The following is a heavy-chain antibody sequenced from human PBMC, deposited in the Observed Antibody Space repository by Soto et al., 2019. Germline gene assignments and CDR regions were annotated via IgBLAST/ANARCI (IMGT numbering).Heavy chain of an antibody. CDR2: IYYSGST. CDR3: VRDFKSGFDF. J-gene: IGHJ4*02. D-gene: IGHD3-3*01. Sequence: PSETLSLTCTVSGGSISSYYWSWIRQPPGKGLEWIGYIYYSGSTNYNPPLKSRVTISVDTSKNQFSLKLSSVTAADTAVYYCVRDFKSGFDFRCQGTLRTVSS. CDR1: GGSISSYY. V-gene: IGHV4-59*01.